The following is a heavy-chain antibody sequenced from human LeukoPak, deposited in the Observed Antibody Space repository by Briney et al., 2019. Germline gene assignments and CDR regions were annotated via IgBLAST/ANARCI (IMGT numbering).Heavy chain of an antibody. Sequence: GGSLRLSCAASGFTFSSYSMNWVRQAPGKGLEWVSSISSSSSYIYYADSVKGRFTISRDNAKNSLYLQMNSLRAEDTAVYYCARDPLVRGVTPFDYWGQGTLVTVSS. CDR2: ISSSSSYI. CDR3: ARDPLVRGVTPFDY. V-gene: IGHV3-21*01. CDR1: GFTFSSYS. D-gene: IGHD3-10*01. J-gene: IGHJ4*02.